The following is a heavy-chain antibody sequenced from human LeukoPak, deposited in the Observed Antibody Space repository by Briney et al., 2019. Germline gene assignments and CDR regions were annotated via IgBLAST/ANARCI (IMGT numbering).Heavy chain of an antibody. D-gene: IGHD3-9*01. CDR2: IIPFFGTA. V-gene: IGHV1-69*05. Sequence: GSSVKVSCKASGGTFSSYAISWVRQAPGQGLEWMGGIIPFFGTANYAQKFQGRVTITTDESTSTAYMELSSLRSEDTAVYYCARAPYYDILTGYYNRNYYYYMDVWGKGTTVTVSS. CDR1: GGTFSSYA. J-gene: IGHJ6*03. CDR3: ARAPYYDILTGYYNRNYYYYMDV.